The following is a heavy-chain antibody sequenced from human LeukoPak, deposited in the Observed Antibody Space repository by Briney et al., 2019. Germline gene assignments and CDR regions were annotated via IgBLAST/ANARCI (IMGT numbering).Heavy chain of an antibody. CDR1: GFTFSSYS. CDR2: ISSSTSYI. D-gene: IGHD4-17*01. V-gene: IGHV3-21*01. CDR3: ARAGGSTVSHSDY. Sequence: GGSLKLSCAASGFTFSSYSMNWVRQAPGKGLEWVSSISSSTSYIYYADSVKGRFTISKDNAKNSLYLQMNSLRAEDTAVYYCARAGGSTVSHSDYWGQGTLVTVSS. J-gene: IGHJ4*02.